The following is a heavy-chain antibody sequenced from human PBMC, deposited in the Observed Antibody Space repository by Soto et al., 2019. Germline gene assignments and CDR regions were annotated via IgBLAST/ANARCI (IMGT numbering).Heavy chain of an antibody. Sequence: GGSLRLSCAASGFTFSSYAMHWVRQAPGKGLEWVAVISYDGSNKYYADSVKGRFTISRDNSKNTLYLQMNSLRAEDTAVYYCAANSYDYIDYYYYYGMDVWGQGTTVTVSS. D-gene: IGHD4-4*01. V-gene: IGHV3-30-3*01. CDR3: AANSYDYIDYYYYYGMDV. J-gene: IGHJ6*02. CDR1: GFTFSSYA. CDR2: ISYDGSNK.